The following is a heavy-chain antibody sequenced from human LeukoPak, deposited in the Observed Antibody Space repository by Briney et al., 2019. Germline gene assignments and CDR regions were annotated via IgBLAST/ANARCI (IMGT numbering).Heavy chain of an antibody. CDR3: AGARYYYDSSGYYYGYYYYYMDV. CDR2: TYYRSKWYN. J-gene: IGHJ6*03. D-gene: IGHD3-22*01. Sequence: SQTLSLTCAISGDSVSSNSAAWNWIRQSPSRGLEWLGRTYYRSKWYNDYAVSVKSLITINPDTSKNQFSLQLNSVTPEDTAVYYCAGARYYYDSSGYYYGYYYYYMDVWGKGTTVTVSS. V-gene: IGHV6-1*01. CDR1: GDSVSSNSAA.